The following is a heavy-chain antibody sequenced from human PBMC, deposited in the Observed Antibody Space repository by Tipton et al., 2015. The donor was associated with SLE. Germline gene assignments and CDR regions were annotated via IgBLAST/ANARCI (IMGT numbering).Heavy chain of an antibody. V-gene: IGHV4-34*01. CDR3: ARHNPRGGVIVKDYYYGMDV. CDR1: GGSFSGYY. J-gene: IGHJ6*02. CDR2: INHSGST. Sequence: LRLSCAVYGGSFSGYYWSWIRQPPGKGLEWIGEINHSGSTNYNPSLKSRVTISADKSISTAYLQWSSLKASDTAMYYCARHNPRGGVIVKDYYYGMDVWGQGTTVTVSS. D-gene: IGHD3-16*02.